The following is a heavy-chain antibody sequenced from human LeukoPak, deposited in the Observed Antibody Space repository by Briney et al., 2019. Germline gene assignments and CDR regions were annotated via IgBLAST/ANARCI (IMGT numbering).Heavy chain of an antibody. CDR2: ISYDGSNK. CDR1: GFTFSSYG. V-gene: IGHV3-30*18. D-gene: IGHD6-13*01. J-gene: IGHJ4*02. Sequence: PGGSLRLSCAASGFTFSSYGMHWVRQAPGKGLEWVAVISYDGSNKYYADSVKGRFTISRDNSKNTLYLQMNSLRAEDTAVYYCAKQTYSSSWYVFDYWGQGTLVTVSS. CDR3: AKQTYSSSWYVFDY.